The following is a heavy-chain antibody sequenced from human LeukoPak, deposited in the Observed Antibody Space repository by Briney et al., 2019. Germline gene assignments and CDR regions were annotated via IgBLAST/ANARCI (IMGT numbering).Heavy chain of an antibody. D-gene: IGHD3-9*01. J-gene: IGHJ4*02. CDR1: GASITSGNYY. Sequence: SETLSLTCTVSGASITSGNYYWVWIRQPAGKGLEWIGRIYTSGSTNYNPSLNSRVTISVDTSKTQFSLRLSSVTAADTAVYYCAREGTLAGYYDGPSYWGQGTLVTVSS. CDR3: AREGTLAGYYDGPSY. CDR2: IYTSGST. V-gene: IGHV4-61*02.